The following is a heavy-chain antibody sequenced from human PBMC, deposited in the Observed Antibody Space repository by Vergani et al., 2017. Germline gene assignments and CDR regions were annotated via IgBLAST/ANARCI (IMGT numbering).Heavy chain of an antibody. CDR1: GYSISSGYY. Sequence: QVQLQESGPGLVKPSETLSLTCAVSGYSISSGYYWGWIRQPPGKGLEWIGSIYHSGSTYYNPSLKSRVTISVDTSKNPFSLKLSSVTAADTAVYYCARHRDCSSTSCYYYYYYMDVWGKGTTVTVSS. D-gene: IGHD2-2*01. J-gene: IGHJ6*03. CDR3: ARHRDCSSTSCYYYYYYMDV. CDR2: IYHSGST. V-gene: IGHV4-38-2*01.